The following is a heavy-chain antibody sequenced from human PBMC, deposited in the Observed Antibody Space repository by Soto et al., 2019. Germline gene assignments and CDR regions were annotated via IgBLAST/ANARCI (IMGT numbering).Heavy chain of an antibody. CDR3: ARSPKVGATTDYYYGVDV. V-gene: IGHV1-69*13. J-gene: IGHJ6*02. D-gene: IGHD1-26*01. Sequence: SVKVSCKASGYTFTGYYMHWVRQAPGQGLEWMGGIIPIFGTANYAQKFQGRVTITADESTSTAYMELSSLRSEDTAVYYCARSPKVGATTDYYYGVDVWGQGTTVTVSS. CDR2: IIPIFGTA. CDR1: GYTFTGYY.